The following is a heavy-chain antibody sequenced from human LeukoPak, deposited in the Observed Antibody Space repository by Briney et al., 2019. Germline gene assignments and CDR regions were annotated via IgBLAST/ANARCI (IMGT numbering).Heavy chain of an antibody. J-gene: IGHJ4*02. CDR2: IRSSNSVI. CDR1: GFTFSRHR. V-gene: IGHV3-48*01. CDR3: AREKSPDGRGYHK. Sequence: GGSLRLSCAASGFTFSRHRMNWVRQAPGKGLEWVSYIRSSNSVIYYADSVKGRFTISTDNGKNLLYLQMNSQRAEDTAVYYCAREKSPDGRGYHKGGQGTLVTVSS. D-gene: IGHD3-3*01.